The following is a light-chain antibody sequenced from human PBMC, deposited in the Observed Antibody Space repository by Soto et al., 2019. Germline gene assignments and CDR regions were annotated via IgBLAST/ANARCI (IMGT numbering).Light chain of an antibody. CDR2: GNS. J-gene: IGLJ2*01. V-gene: IGLV1-40*01. CDR1: SSNIGTPYD. Sequence: QPVLTQPPSVSGAPGQRVTISCTGSSSNIGTPYDVHWYQQLPGTAPKLLIYGNSNRPSGVPDRFSGSKSGTSASLAITGLQAEDEADYYCQSYDSSLSGYVIFGGGTKLTVL. CDR3: QSYDSSLSGYVI.